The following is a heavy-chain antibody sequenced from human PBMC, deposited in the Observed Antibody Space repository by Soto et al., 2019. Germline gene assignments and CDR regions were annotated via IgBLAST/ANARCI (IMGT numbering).Heavy chain of an antibody. V-gene: IGHV3-30-3*01. CDR1: GFTFSSYP. CDR2: ISYDGSNK. Sequence: PGVSLRLSCAASGFTFSSYPMHWVRQAPGKGLEWVAVISYDGSNKYYADSVKGRFTISRDNSKNTLYLQMNSLRAEDTAVYYCARDMGSGSYNHDYYYYGMDVWGQGTTVTVSS. J-gene: IGHJ6*02. CDR3: ARDMGSGSYNHDYYYYGMDV. D-gene: IGHD3-10*01.